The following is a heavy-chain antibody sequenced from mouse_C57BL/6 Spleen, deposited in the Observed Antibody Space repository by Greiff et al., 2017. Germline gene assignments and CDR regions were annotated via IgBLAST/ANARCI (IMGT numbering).Heavy chain of an antibody. Sequence: VQRVESGPGLVAPSQSLSITCTVSGFSLTSYAISWVRQPPGKGLEWLGVIWTGGGTNYNSALKSRLSISKDNSKSQVFLKMNSLQTDDTARYYCARNEGIHGYFYWYFDVWGTGTTVTVSS. CDR2: IWTGGGT. V-gene: IGHV2-9-1*01. J-gene: IGHJ1*03. D-gene: IGHD2-3*01. CDR3: ARNEGIHGYFYWYFDV. CDR1: GFSLTSYA.